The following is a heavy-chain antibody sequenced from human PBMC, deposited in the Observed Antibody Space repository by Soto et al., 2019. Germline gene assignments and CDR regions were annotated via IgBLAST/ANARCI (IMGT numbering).Heavy chain of an antibody. Sequence: SVKVSCKASGYTFTSYDINWVRQAPGQGLEWMGGIIPIFGTANYAQKFQGRVTITADKSTSTAYMELSSLRSEDTAVYYCASQGYYYDSSGYYPGYYYYGMDVWGQGATVTVSS. CDR2: IIPIFGTA. CDR1: GYTFTSYD. V-gene: IGHV1-69*06. CDR3: ASQGYYYDSSGYYPGYYYYGMDV. D-gene: IGHD3-22*01. J-gene: IGHJ6*02.